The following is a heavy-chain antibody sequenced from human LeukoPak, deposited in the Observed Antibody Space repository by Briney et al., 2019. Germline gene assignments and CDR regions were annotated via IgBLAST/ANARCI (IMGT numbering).Heavy chain of an antibody. CDR3: ARERARSYYYYMDV. Sequence: SVKVSCKASGGTFSSYAISRVRQAPGQGLEWMGRIIPIFGTANYAQKFQGRVTITTDESTSTAYLELSSLRSEDTPVYYCARERARSYYYYMDVWGKGTTVTVSS. CDR1: GGTFSSYA. D-gene: IGHD1-14*01. V-gene: IGHV1-69*05. J-gene: IGHJ6*03. CDR2: IIPIFGTA.